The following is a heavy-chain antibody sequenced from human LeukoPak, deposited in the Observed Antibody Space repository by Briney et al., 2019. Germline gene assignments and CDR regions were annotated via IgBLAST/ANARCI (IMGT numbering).Heavy chain of an antibody. CDR1: GDSVSSKNGA. CDR3: ARDMGTTGWYTFDY. Sequence: SQTLSLTCAISGDSVSSKNGAWNWIRQSPSRGLEWLGRTYYRSKWYNDYAEFIQGRITINPDTSKNQFSLQLNSVTPEDAAVYFCARDMGTTGWYTFDYWGQGTLVTVSS. V-gene: IGHV6-1*01. D-gene: IGHD6-19*01. CDR2: TYYRSKWYN. J-gene: IGHJ4*02.